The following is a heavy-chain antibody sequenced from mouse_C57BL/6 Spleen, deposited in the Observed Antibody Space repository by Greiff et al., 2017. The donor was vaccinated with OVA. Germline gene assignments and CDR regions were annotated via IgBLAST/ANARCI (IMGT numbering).Heavy chain of an antibody. CDR3: ARNLDDYDGVFDY. CDR1: GYAFSSSW. Sequence: VQLQQSGPELVKPGASVKISCKASGYAFSSSWMNWVKQRPGKGLEWIGRIYPGDGDTNYNGKFKGKATLTADKSSSTAYMQLSILTSEDSAVYFCARNLDDYDGVFDYWGQGTTLTVSS. V-gene: IGHV1-82*01. D-gene: IGHD2-4*01. CDR2: IYPGDGDT. J-gene: IGHJ2*01.